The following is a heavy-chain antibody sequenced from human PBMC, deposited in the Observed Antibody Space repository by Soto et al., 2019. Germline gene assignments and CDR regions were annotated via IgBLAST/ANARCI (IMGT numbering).Heavy chain of an antibody. CDR2: IYYTGTT. CDR1: GGSVTNINYF. D-gene: IGHD3-22*01. Sequence: SETLSLTCSVPGGSVTNINYFWAWIRQSPGKGLEWIANIYYTGTTFYNPSLRSRVSMTIDASKNRSSLNLGSVTASATALYYCARHEYVSSSYDLLDVWGRGTMVTVSS. V-gene: IGHV4-39*01. CDR3: ARHEYVSSSYDLLDV. J-gene: IGHJ3*01.